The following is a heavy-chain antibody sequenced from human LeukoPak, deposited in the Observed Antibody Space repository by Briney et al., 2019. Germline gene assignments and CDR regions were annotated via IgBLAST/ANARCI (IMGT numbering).Heavy chain of an antibody. CDR3: ARDSGPQYYDFWSGQTYYYYGMDV. V-gene: IGHV1-2*02. CDR2: INPNSGGT. CDR1: GYTFTGYY. Sequence: ASVKVSCKASGYTFTGYYMHWVRQAPGQGLEWMGWINPNSGGTNYAQKFQGRVTMTRDTSISTAYMELSRLRSDDTAVYYCARDSGPQYYDFWSGQTYYYYGMDVWGQGTTVTVSS. J-gene: IGHJ6*02. D-gene: IGHD3-3*01.